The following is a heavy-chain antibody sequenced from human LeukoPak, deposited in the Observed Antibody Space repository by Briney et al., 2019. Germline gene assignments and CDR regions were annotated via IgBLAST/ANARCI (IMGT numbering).Heavy chain of an antibody. Sequence: GGSLRLSRAPSRFTPSSYEMKWVRQAPGKGVEWVSYISSSGSTIYYADSVKGRFTISRDNATNSLYLQRDSLRAEDTALYYWARDDYYYISDAFDIWGQGTMVTVSS. CDR1: RFTPSSYE. CDR3: ARDDYYYISDAFDI. V-gene: IGHV3-48*03. CDR2: ISSSGSTI. J-gene: IGHJ3*02. D-gene: IGHD3-22*01.